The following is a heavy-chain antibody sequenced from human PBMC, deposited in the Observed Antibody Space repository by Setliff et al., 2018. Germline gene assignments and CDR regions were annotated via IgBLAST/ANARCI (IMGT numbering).Heavy chain of an antibody. V-gene: IGHV4-59*11. Sequence: LSLTCSVSGGSIDSHYWSWIRQPPGKGLEWIGSIYYSGNTNYNLSLKSRVTISIDTSKNQFSLKLSSVTAADTAVYHCARGKTFFGAFIRAFDIWGQGRMVTVSS. CDR3: ARGKTFFGAFIRAFDI. D-gene: IGHD3-3*01. J-gene: IGHJ3*02. CDR2: IYYSGNT. CDR1: GGSIDSHY.